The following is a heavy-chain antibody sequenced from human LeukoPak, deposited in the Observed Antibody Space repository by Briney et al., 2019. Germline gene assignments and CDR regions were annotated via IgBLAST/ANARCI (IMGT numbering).Heavy chain of an antibody. V-gene: IGHV4-59*11. Sequence: SETLSLTCTVSGGSISSHYWSWIRQPPGKGLEWIGYIYYSGSTNYNPSLKSRVTISVDTSKNQFSLKLSSVTAADTAVYYCARAGTYYDFWSGYSGPDDMDVWGKGTTVTVSS. CDR2: IYYSGST. D-gene: IGHD3-3*01. CDR3: ARAGTYYDFWSGYSGPDDMDV. J-gene: IGHJ6*03. CDR1: GGSISSHY.